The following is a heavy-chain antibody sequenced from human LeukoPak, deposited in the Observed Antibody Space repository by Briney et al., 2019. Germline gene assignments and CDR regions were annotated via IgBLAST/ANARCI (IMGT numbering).Heavy chain of an antibody. CDR2: ISWDGGSI. Sequence: GGSLRLSCAASGFTFDDYAMHWVRQAPGKGLEWVSLISWDGGSIYYADSVKGRFTISRDNAKNSLYLQMNSLRAEDTAIYYCARSTLDGDYGDYRPFDYWGQGTLVTVSS. J-gene: IGHJ4*02. CDR1: GFTFDDYA. D-gene: IGHD4-17*01. V-gene: IGHV3-43D*03. CDR3: ARSTLDGDYGDYRPFDY.